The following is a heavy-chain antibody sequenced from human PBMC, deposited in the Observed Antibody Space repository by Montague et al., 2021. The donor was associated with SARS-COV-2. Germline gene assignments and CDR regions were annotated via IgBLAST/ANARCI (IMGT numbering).Heavy chain of an antibody. CDR2: ISSSSYI. D-gene: IGHD2-15*01. CDR1: GFTFSSYS. Sequence: SLSLSLSASGFTFSSYSMNWVRQAPGKGLEWVSSISSSSYIYYADSVKGRFTISRDNAKNSLYLQMNSLRAEDTAVYYCARDRGGSCPLDYWGQGTLVTVSS. CDR3: ARDRGGSCPLDY. J-gene: IGHJ4*02. V-gene: IGHV3-21*01.